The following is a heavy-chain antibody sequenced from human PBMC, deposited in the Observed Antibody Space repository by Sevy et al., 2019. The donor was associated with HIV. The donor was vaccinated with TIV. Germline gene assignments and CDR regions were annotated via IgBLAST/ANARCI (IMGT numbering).Heavy chain of an antibody. V-gene: IGHV1-69*13. Sequence: ASVKVSCKASGGTFSSYAISWVRQAPGQGLEWMGGIIPIFGTANYAQKFQGRVTITGEESTGTANMELSSLRFEDTAVYYWARHYYGSGSYYNRPYYYGMDVWGQGTTVTVSS. CDR3: ARHYYGSGSYYNRPYYYGMDV. D-gene: IGHD3-10*01. CDR1: GGTFSSYA. J-gene: IGHJ6*02. CDR2: IIPIFGTA.